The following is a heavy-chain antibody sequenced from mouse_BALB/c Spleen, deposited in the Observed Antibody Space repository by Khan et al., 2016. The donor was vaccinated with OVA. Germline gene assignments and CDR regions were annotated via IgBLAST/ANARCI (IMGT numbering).Heavy chain of an antibody. V-gene: IGHV3-2*02. D-gene: IGHD1-2*01. CDR2: ISYSGST. CDR1: GYSITSGYG. J-gene: IGHJ2*01. Sequence: EVELVESGPGLVKPSQSLSLTCTVTGYSITSGYGWNWIRQFPGNKLEWMGYISYSGSTNYNPSLKSRISITRDTSKNQFFLQLNSVTTEDTATYYWAKTARIKYWGQGTTLTVSS. CDR3: AKTARIKY.